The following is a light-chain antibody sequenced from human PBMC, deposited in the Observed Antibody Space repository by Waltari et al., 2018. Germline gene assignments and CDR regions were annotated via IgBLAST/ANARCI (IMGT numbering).Light chain of an antibody. Sequence: EIVLTQSPATLSLSPGERATRSCRASQSVSSYLGWYQQKPGQALRLLIYDASNRATGIPARFSGSGSGTDFTLTISSLEPEDFAVYYCQQRSNWPPMFTFGQGTKLEIK. V-gene: IGKV3-11*01. J-gene: IGKJ2*01. CDR3: QQRSNWPPMFT. CDR2: DAS. CDR1: QSVSSY.